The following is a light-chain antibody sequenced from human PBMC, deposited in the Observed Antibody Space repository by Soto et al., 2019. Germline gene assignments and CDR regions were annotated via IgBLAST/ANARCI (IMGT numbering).Light chain of an antibody. V-gene: IGKV1-39*01. CDR1: QNIARY. CDR3: QQSFSSQGT. J-gene: IGKJ1*01. Sequence: DIQMTQSPSSLSASVGYSVTITCRAGQNIARYLSWYQQKPGKAPLLLIYGASTLQGGVPSRFSGSGSGTEFTLNIHSLQAEDFATYYCQQSFSSQGTFGPGTKVDIK. CDR2: GAS.